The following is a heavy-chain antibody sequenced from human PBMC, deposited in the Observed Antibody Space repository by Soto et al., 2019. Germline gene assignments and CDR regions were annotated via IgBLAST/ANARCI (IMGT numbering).Heavy chain of an antibody. V-gene: IGHV3-30-3*01. CDR1: GFTFSSYA. CDR3: VRTLLGTTGYFQH. Sequence: QVQLVEAGGGVVQPGRSLRLSCAASGFTFSSYAMHWVRQAPGKGLEWVAVISYDVSNKYYADSVKGRFTISRDNSKNTLYLQMNSLRAEDTAVYYCVRTLLGTTGYFQHWGQGTLVTVSS. CDR2: ISYDVSNK. J-gene: IGHJ1*01. D-gene: IGHD2-15*01.